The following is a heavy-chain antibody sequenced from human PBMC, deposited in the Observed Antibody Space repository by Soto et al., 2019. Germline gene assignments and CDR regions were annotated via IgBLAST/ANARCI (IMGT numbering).Heavy chain of an antibody. CDR2: IYASGTT. V-gene: IGHV4-4*07. CDR1: GASISNYY. CDR3: ARESRSELGTVEY. J-gene: IGHJ4*02. D-gene: IGHD1-1*01. Sequence: SETLSLTCTVSGASISNYYWSWIRQPAGKGLECLGRIYASGTTTYNPSLRSRVTMSVDTSKNQFSLNLNSVTAADTAVYYCARESRSELGTVEYWGQGTLVTVS.